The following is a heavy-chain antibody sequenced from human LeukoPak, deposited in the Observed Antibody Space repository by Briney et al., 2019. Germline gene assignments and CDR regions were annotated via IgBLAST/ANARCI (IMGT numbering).Heavy chain of an antibody. J-gene: IGHJ5*02. Sequence: KPSETLSLTCTVSGASMDGYFWSWIRQPPGKGLEWIGVIYSGGGTSYSPSLRSRLTIAVDTSKSQFSLKLYSVTAADPAVYYCARAGGSGWYGKLDPWGQGTLVTVSS. D-gene: IGHD6-19*01. CDR1: GASMDGYF. CDR2: IYSGGGT. V-gene: IGHV4-4*09. CDR3: ARAGGSGWYGKLDP.